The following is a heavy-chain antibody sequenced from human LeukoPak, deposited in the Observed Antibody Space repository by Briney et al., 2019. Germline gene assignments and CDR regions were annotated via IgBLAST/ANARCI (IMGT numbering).Heavy chain of an antibody. V-gene: IGHV4-39*07. CDR2: IYYSGST. CDR1: GGSISSSSYY. D-gene: IGHD6-13*01. J-gene: IGHJ4*02. Sequence: SETLSLTCTVSGGSISSSSYYWGWIRQPPGKGLEWIGSIYYSGSTYYNPSLKSRVTISVDTSKNQFSLKLSSVTAADTAVYYCARDAPQQLVPPFDYWGQGTLVTVSS. CDR3: ARDAPQQLVPPFDY.